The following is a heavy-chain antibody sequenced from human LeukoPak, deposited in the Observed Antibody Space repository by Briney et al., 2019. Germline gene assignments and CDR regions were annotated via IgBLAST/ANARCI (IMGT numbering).Heavy chain of an antibody. J-gene: IGHJ6*02. CDR3: AKDVESNYDYYNALDV. Sequence: ERSLRLSCAASVYIFCLYGMHCVRHAPGEGLEWVAVISYDGNNEYYADSVKGRFTLSRDNSKNTLYLQMNSLRVADTAVYYCAKDVESNYDYYNALDVWGQGTTVTVSS. D-gene: IGHD5-24*01. CDR1: VYIFCLYG. CDR2: ISYDGNNE. V-gene: IGHV3-30*18.